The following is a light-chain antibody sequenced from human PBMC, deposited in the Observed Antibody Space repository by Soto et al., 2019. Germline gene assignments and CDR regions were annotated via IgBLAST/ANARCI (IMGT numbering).Light chain of an antibody. V-gene: IGKV3-15*01. Sequence: EIVMTQSPATLSVSPGEGATLSCRASQNVYSNLAWYQQKPGQAPRLLIYGASTRATSIPARFSCSGSGTEFTLTISSLQSEDFAVYYCQQHGNWPLTFGGGTKVEIK. CDR2: GAS. CDR3: QQHGNWPLT. J-gene: IGKJ4*01. CDR1: QNVYSN.